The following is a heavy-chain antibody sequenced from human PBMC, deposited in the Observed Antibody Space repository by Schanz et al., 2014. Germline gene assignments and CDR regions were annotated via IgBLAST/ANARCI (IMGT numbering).Heavy chain of an antibody. Sequence: VQLVESGGGLVQPGGSLRLSCAASAFIFRSYNMNWVRQAPGKGLEWVALISYDGSSKNHADSVQGRFTISRDNSKNALYLQMDSLRAEDTAVYYCARGIITMVRGGDVGAFDMWGQGTMVTVSS. CDR2: ISYDGSSK. D-gene: IGHD3-10*01. CDR1: AFIFRSYN. V-gene: IGHV3-33*08. CDR3: ARGIITMVRGGDVGAFDM. J-gene: IGHJ3*02.